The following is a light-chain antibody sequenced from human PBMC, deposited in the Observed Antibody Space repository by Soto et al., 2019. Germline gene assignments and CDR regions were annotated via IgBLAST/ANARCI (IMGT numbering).Light chain of an antibody. V-gene: IGKV1-9*01. CDR2: AAS. CDR3: QQLNIALGT. J-gene: IGKJ1*01. Sequence: DIQLTQSPSFLSASVGDRVTITCRASQGISSYLAWYQQKPGKAPKVLIYAASTLQSGVPSRFSGSASGTEFTLTISSLQRFYFATSSSQQLNIALGTFRQGT. CDR1: QGISSY.